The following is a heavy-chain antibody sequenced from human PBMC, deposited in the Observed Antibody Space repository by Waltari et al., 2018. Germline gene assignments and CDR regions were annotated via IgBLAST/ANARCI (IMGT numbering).Heavy chain of an antibody. CDR2: IIPIFGTA. D-gene: IGHD5-12*01. Sequence: QVQLVQSGAEVTKPGSSVKVSCKASGGTFSSYAISWVRQAPGQGLEWMGGIIPIFGTANYAQKFQGRVTITADESTSTAYMELSSLRSEDTAVYYCASSKKANPAPYYYYGMDVWGQGTTVTVSS. CDR3: ASSKKANPAPYYYYGMDV. J-gene: IGHJ6*02. V-gene: IGHV1-69*01. CDR1: GGTFSSYA.